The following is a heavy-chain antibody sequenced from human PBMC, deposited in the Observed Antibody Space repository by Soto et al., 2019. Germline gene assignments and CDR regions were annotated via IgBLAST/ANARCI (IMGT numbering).Heavy chain of an antibody. D-gene: IGHD3-22*01. J-gene: IGHJ5*02. Sequence: PGGSLRLSCAASGFIFGSFGIHWVRQAAGKGLEWVATVSYDGSKEYYADSVKGRFTISRDNAKNTLYLQMNSLRAEDTAVYYCARDTTYDSSGYYSGDWFDPWGQGTLVTVSS. V-gene: IGHV3-30-3*01. CDR1: GFIFGSFG. CDR2: VSYDGSKE. CDR3: ARDTTYDSSGYYSGDWFDP.